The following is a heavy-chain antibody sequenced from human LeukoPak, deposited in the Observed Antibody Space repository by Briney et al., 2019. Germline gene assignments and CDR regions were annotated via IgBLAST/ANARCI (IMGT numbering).Heavy chain of an antibody. J-gene: IGHJ6*03. V-gene: IGHV4-34*01. CDR2: ISHEGDS. D-gene: IGHD1-7*01. CDR3: ARGRNYVSDFYFDV. CDR1: GVSLRDYY. Sequence: SETLSLTCAVHGVSLRDYYWSWIRQSPEKGLEWIGEISHEGDSIYNPSLKSRLTLSVDMSKNQFSLKLRSVTAADTAVYYCARGRNYVSDFYFDVWGKGTTVIVSS.